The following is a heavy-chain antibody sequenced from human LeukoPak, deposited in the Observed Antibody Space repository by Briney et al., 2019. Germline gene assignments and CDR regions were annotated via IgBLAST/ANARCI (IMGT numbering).Heavy chain of an antibody. CDR1: GVSISSFY. D-gene: IGHD6-13*01. Sequence: SETLSLACTVSGVSISSFYWSWIRQPPGKGLELIGYIYYSGSTNYNPSLKSRVTISVDTSKDQFSLKLSSVTAADTAVYYCSSIAAGYGMDVWGQGTTVTVSS. CDR3: SSIAAGYGMDV. J-gene: IGHJ6*02. CDR2: IYYSGST. V-gene: IGHV4-59*01.